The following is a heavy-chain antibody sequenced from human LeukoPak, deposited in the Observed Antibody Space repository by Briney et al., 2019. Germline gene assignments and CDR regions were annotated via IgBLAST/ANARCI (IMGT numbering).Heavy chain of an antibody. V-gene: IGHV3-74*01. CDR2: INSDGSST. J-gene: IGHJ4*02. CDR3: ARRSAGHFDY. D-gene: IGHD6-13*01. CDR1: GFTFSSYA. Sequence: GGSLRLSCVASGFTFSSYAMSWVRQAPGKGLVWVSRINSDGSSTSYADSVKGRFTISRDNAKNTLYLQMNSLRAEDTAVYYCARRSAGHFDYWGQGTLVTVSS.